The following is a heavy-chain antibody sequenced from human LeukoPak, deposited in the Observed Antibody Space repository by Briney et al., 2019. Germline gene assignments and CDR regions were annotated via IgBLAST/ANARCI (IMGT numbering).Heavy chain of an antibody. V-gene: IGHV3-66*01. Sequence: GGSLRLSCAASGFTVSSNYMSWVRQAPGKGLGWVSVIYSGGSTYYADSVKGRFTISRDNSKNTLYLQMNSLRAEDTAVYYCARDVITRGYSYGGVDYWGQGTLVTVSS. CDR1: GFTVSSNY. CDR3: ARDVITRGYSYGGVDY. J-gene: IGHJ4*02. D-gene: IGHD5-18*01. CDR2: IYSGGST.